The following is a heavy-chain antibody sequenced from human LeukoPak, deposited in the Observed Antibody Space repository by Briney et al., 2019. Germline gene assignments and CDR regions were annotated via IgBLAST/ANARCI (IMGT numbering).Heavy chain of an antibody. D-gene: IGHD3-3*01. CDR2: IYSGGST. CDR3: AKDRGDPYDFWSGFNLDY. V-gene: IGHV3-53*01. Sequence: GGSLRLSCAASGFTVSSNYMSWVRQAPGKGLEWVSVIYSGGSTYYADSVKGRFTISRDNSKNTLYLQMNSLRAEDTAVYYCAKDRGDPYDFWSGFNLDYWGQGTLVTVSS. CDR1: GFTVSSNY. J-gene: IGHJ4*02.